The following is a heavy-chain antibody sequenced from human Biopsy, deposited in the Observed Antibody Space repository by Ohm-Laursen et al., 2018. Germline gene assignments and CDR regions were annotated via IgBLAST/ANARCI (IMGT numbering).Heavy chain of an antibody. CDR2: IKEDGSEK. Sequence: GSLRLSCAASGFTFSSYWMSWVRQARGKGLEWVANIKEDGSEKHYVDSVKGRFTISRDNAKNSLFLQMNSLRAEDTAVYYCARQVDFWSGYVDYWGQGTLVAVSS. V-gene: IGHV3-7*01. CDR1: GFTFSSYW. J-gene: IGHJ4*02. CDR3: ARQVDFWSGYVDY. D-gene: IGHD3-3*01.